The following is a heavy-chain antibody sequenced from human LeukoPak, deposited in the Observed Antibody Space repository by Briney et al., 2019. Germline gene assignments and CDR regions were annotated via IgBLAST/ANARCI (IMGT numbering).Heavy chain of an antibody. CDR3: AREECSGGSCYPEGWFDP. V-gene: IGHV1-2*02. CDR1: GYTFTSYY. CDR2: INPNSGGT. D-gene: IGHD2-15*01. J-gene: IGHJ5*02. Sequence: GASVKVSCKASGYTFTSYYMHWVRQAPGQGLEWMGWINPNSGGTNYAQKFQGRVTMTRDTSISTAYMELSRLRSDDTAVYYCAREECSGGSCYPEGWFDPWGQGTLVTVSS.